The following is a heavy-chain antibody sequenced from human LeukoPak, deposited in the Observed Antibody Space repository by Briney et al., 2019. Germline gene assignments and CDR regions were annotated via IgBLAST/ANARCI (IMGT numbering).Heavy chain of an antibody. CDR3: AREESGGYFDY. CDR2: IDPSDDDK. D-gene: IGHD2-8*02. J-gene: IGHJ4*02. V-gene: IGHV1-46*01. CDR1: GYTFTSYF. Sequence: AASVKVSCKASGYTFTSYFIHWVRQAPGQGLEWMGIIDPSDDDKNCAQKFRGRVTVTRDTSTSTVYMELGSLGSDDTAVYYCAREESGGYFDYWGQGTLVTVSS.